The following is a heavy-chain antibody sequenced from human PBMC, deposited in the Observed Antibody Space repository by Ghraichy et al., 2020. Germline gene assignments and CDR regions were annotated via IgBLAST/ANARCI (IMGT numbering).Heavy chain of an antibody. J-gene: IGHJ4*02. CDR3: ARDLGYDSSSYYGDH. CDR2: IYGGGST. CDR1: GFTVSSNY. V-gene: IGHV3-66*01. Sequence: GGSLRLSCAASGFTVSSNYMSWVRQAPGKGLEWVSVIYGGGSTYYADSVKGRFTISRDNSKNTLYLQMNSLRAEDTAVYYCARDLGYDSSSYYGDHWGQGALVTVPS. D-gene: IGHD3-22*01.